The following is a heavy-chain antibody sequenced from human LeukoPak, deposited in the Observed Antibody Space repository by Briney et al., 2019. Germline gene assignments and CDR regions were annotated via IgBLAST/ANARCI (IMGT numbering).Heavy chain of an antibody. J-gene: IGHJ4*02. CDR3: ARGSLGLYPHFDY. Sequence: PGGSLRLSCAASGFTFSNYWMGWVRQAPGKGLEWVANIKQDGSEKRYVDPVKGRFTISRDNAKNSLYLQMNSLRAEDTAVYYCARGSLGLYPHFDYWGQGTLVTVSS. CDR1: GFTFSNYW. D-gene: IGHD7-27*01. CDR2: IKQDGSEK. V-gene: IGHV3-7*01.